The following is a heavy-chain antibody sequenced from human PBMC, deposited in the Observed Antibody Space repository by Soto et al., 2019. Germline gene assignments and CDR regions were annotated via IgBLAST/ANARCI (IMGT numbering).Heavy chain of an antibody. CDR3: ARERVVTEHYYYYGMDV. D-gene: IGHD2-21*02. CDR1: GFTFSSYW. CDR2: INSDGSST. V-gene: IGHV3-74*01. Sequence: GGSLRLSCAASGFTFSSYWMHWVRQAPGKGLVWVSRINSDGSSTSYADSVKGRFTISRDNAKNTLYLQMNSLRAEDTAVYYCARERVVTEHYYYYGMDVWCQGTTVTVSS. J-gene: IGHJ6*02.